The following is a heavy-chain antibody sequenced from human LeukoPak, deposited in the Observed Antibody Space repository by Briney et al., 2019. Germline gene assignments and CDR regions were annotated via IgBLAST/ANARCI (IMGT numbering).Heavy chain of an antibody. V-gene: IGHV3-23*01. CDR3: AKDPYSSSYYYYYMDV. CDR1: GFTFSSYA. J-gene: IGHJ6*03. D-gene: IGHD6-6*01. CDR2: ISGSGGST. Sequence: GGSLRLSCAASGFTFSSYAMSWVRQAPGKGLEWVSAISGSGGSTYYADSVKGRFTISRDNSKNTLYLQMNSLRAEDTAVYYCAKDPYSSSYYYYYMDVWGEGTTVTVSS.